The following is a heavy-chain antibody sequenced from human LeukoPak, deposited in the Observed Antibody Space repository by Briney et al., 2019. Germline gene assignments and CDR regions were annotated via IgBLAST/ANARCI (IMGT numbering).Heavy chain of an antibody. CDR3: AKDQYRQAVAGTEGAFDI. CDR2: ISWNSGSI. D-gene: IGHD6-19*01. CDR1: GFTFDDYA. Sequence: GRSLRLSCAASGFTFDDYAMHWVRQAPGKGLEWVSGISWNSGSIGYADSVKGRFTISRDNAKNSLYLQMNSLRAEDTALYYCAKDQYRQAVAGTEGAFDIWGQGTMVTVSS. J-gene: IGHJ3*02. V-gene: IGHV3-9*01.